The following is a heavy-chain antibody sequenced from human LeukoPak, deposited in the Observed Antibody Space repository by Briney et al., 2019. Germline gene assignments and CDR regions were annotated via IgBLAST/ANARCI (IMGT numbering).Heavy chain of an antibody. CDR3: ARDIEAAGLFLDY. J-gene: IGHJ4*02. Sequence: GGSLRLSCADSGFTFSSYWMSWVRQAPGKGLEWVANVKYDGSEKYYVDSVKGRFTISRDNAKNSLYLQMNSLRAEDTAVYYCARDIEAAGLFLDYWGQGTLVTVSS. CDR1: GFTFSSYW. CDR2: VKYDGSEK. V-gene: IGHV3-7*01. D-gene: IGHD6-13*01.